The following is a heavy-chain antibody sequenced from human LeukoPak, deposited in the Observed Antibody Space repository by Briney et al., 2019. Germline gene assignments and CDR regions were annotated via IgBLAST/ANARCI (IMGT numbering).Heavy chain of an antibody. V-gene: IGHV3-33*01. CDR3: ATLAGDTAMVTFDY. CDR1: GFTFSIYG. J-gene: IGHJ4*02. Sequence: GGSLRLSCAASGFTFSIYGMQWVRQAPGKGLEWVAVIWYDGTEKYYADSVKGRFTISRDNSKNMVYLQMNSLRAEDTAVYYCATLAGDTAMVTFDYWGQGTLVTVSS. CDR2: IWYDGTEK. D-gene: IGHD5-18*01.